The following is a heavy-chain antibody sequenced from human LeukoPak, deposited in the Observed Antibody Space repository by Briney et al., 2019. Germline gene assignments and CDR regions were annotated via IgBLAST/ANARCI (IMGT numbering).Heavy chain of an antibody. J-gene: IGHJ1*01. CDR1: GFTFSSYS. CDR3: ARDHLAYYYDSSGYSAEYFQH. CDR2: ISSSSSTI. Sequence: PGGSLRFSCAASGFTFSSYSMNWVRQAPGKGLEWVSYISSSSSTIYYADSVKGRFTISRDNAKNSLYLQMNSLRAEDTAVYYCARDHLAYYYDSSGYSAEYFQHWGQGTLVTVSS. V-gene: IGHV3-48*01. D-gene: IGHD3-22*01.